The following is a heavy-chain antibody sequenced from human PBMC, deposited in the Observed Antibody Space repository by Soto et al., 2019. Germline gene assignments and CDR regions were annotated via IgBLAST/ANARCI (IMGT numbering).Heavy chain of an antibody. D-gene: IGHD2-15*01. Sequence: PSETLSLTCTISGGSVTSDSSFWSWIRQPPGKGLEWIGYVYYSGNTNYNPSLKSRVTLSVDTSKNQFSLRLSSVTAADTAVYYCARDTDVEAAMEDAFDIWGQGIQVTVS. V-gene: IGHV4-61*01. CDR3: ARDTDVEAAMEDAFDI. CDR1: GGSVTSDSSF. CDR2: VYYSGNT. J-gene: IGHJ3*02.